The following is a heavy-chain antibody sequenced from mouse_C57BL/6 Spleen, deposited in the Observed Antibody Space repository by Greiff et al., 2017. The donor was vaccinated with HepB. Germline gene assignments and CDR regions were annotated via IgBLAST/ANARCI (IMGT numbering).Heavy chain of an antibody. CDR3: ARGDYYGSRGYFDV. D-gene: IGHD1-1*01. CDR2: INPNNGGT. J-gene: IGHJ1*03. Sequence: EVQLQQSGPELVKPGASVKIPCKASGYTFTDYNMDWVKQSHGKSLEWIGDINPNNGGTIYNQKFKGKVTLTVDKSSSTAYMDLRSLTSEDTAVYYCARGDYYGSRGYFDVWGTGTTVTVA. V-gene: IGHV1-18*01. CDR1: GYTFTDYN.